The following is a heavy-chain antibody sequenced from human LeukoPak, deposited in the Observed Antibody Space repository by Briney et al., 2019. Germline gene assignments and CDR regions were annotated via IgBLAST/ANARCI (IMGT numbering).Heavy chain of an antibody. CDR1: GFTFSSYG. D-gene: IGHD3-3*01. CDR2: IRYDGSNK. Sequence: GGSLRLSCAASGFTFSSYGMHWVRQAPGKGLEWVAFIRYDGSNKYYADSVKGRFTISRDNSKNTLYLQMNSLRAEDTAVYYCAREDDFWSGPSPLNAFDIWGQGTMVTVSS. CDR3: AREDDFWSGPSPLNAFDI. J-gene: IGHJ3*02. V-gene: IGHV3-30*02.